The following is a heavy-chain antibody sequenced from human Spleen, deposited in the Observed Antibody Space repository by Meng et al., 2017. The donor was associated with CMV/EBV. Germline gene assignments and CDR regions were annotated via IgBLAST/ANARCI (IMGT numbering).Heavy chain of an antibody. CDR2: IIPIFGTA. J-gene: IGHJ4*02. CDR3: ARDIDYYDSSGYPWD. D-gene: IGHD3-22*01. Sequence: SVKVSCKASGYTFTGYYMHWVRQAPGQGLEWMGGIIPIFGTANYAQKFQGRVTITTDESTSTAYMELSSLRSEDTAVYYCARDIDYYDSSGYPWDWGQGTLVTVSS. CDR1: GYTFTGYY. V-gene: IGHV1-69*05.